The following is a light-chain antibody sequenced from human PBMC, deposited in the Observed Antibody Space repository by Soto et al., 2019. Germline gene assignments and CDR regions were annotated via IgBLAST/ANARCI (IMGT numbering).Light chain of an antibody. Sequence: QSVLTQPPSASGTPGQRVTISCSGSSSNIGSDYVYWFQQLPGTAPKLLIVTNNQRPSGVPDRFSGSKSGASASLAISGLQSEDEATYYCATWDDSRQGLFGTGTKVTVL. V-gene: IGLV1-47*02. CDR1: SSNIGSDY. CDR2: TNN. J-gene: IGLJ1*01. CDR3: ATWDDSRQGL.